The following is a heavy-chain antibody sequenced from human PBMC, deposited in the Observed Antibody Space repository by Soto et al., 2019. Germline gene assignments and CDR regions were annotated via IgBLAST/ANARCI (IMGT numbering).Heavy chain of an antibody. CDR1: GFTFSSYG. CDR2: ISYDGSKK. CDR3: ANPMTVGGINYCGMDV. J-gene: IGHJ6*02. V-gene: IGHV3-30*18. Sequence: QVQLVESGGGVVQPGTSLRLSCAASGFTFSSYGMHWVRQAPGKGLEWVAVISYDGSKKDYADSVKGRFTISRDNSKNTLYLQMNSLRAEDTAVYYCANPMTVGGINYCGMDVWGQGTTVTVSS. D-gene: IGHD3-22*01.